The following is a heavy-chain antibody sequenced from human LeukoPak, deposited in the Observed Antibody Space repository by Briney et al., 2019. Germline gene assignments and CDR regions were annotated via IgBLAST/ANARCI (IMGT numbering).Heavy chain of an antibody. Sequence: GGSLRLSCAASGFSFRDYYMSWIRQAPGKGLEWVSYISVSSSYTDYADSVKGRFTISRDDARNSLYLHMNSLRAEDTAVYHCARDGWAKTRNWFDPWGQGTLVIVSS. CDR1: GFSFRDYY. CDR2: ISVSSSYT. J-gene: IGHJ5*02. D-gene: IGHD6-19*01. CDR3: ARDGWAKTRNWFDP. V-gene: IGHV3-11*06.